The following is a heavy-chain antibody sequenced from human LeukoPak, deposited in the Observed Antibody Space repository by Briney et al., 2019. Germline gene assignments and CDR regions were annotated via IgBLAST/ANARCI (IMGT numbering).Heavy chain of an antibody. Sequence: PGRSLRLSCAASGFTFSSYAMPWVRQAPGKGLEWVAVISYDGSNKYYADSVKGRFTISRDNSKNTLYLQMNSLRAEDTAVYYCARDIRITMVRGVSDYWGQGTLVTVSS. CDR1: GFTFSSYA. CDR3: ARDIRITMVRGVSDY. CDR2: ISYDGSNK. J-gene: IGHJ4*02. D-gene: IGHD3-10*01. V-gene: IGHV3-30-3*01.